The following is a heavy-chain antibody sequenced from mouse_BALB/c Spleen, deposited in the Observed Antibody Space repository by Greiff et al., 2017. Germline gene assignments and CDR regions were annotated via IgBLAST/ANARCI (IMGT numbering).Heavy chain of an antibody. D-gene: IGHD1-1*01. CDR3: ARLSTGHYFDY. CDR1: GFTFSSYT. Sequence: EVMLVESGGGLVQPGGSLKLSCAASGFTFSSYTMSWVRQTPEKRLEWVAYISNGGGSTYYPDTVKGRFTISRDNAKNTLYLQMSSLKSEDTAMYYCARLSTGHYFDYWGQGTTLTVSS. CDR2: ISNGGGST. V-gene: IGHV5-12-2*01. J-gene: IGHJ2*01.